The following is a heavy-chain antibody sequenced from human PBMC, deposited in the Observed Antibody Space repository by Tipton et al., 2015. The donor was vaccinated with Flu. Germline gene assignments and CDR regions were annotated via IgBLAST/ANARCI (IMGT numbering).Heavy chain of an antibody. CDR1: GGSFSAYY. Sequence: TLSLTCTISGGSFSAYYWSWIRQSPGKGLEWFGEVNHSGGTNYNPSLKGRVTISLDTSKNHFSLELSSVTAADTAVYYCAGTMLVTPDAFDVWGQGTMVTVSS. J-gene: IGHJ3*01. V-gene: IGHV4-34*01. D-gene: IGHD4-23*01. CDR3: AGTMLVTPDAFDV. CDR2: VNHSGGT.